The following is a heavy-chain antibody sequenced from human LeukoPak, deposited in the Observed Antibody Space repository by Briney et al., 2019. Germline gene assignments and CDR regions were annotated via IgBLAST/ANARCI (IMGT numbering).Heavy chain of an antibody. CDR1: GYTFTSYG. J-gene: IGHJ3*02. CDR3: ASTWSSGFGAFDI. Sequence: GASVKVSCKAAGYTFTSYGISWVRQAPGQGLGWMGWISAYNGNTNYAQTLQGRGTMTTDTSTSTAYMELRSLRSDDTPVYYCASTWSSGFGAFDIWGQGTMVTVSS. CDR2: ISAYNGNT. V-gene: IGHV1-18*01. D-gene: IGHD3-22*01.